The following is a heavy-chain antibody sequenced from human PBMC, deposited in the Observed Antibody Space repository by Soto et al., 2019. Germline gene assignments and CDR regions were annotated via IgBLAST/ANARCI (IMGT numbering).Heavy chain of an antibody. CDR1: GGSFSGYY. J-gene: IGHJ6*03. D-gene: IGHD6-6*01. CDR2: INHSGST. Sequence: SETLSLTCAVYGGSFSGYYWSWIRQPPGKGLEWIGEINHSGSTNYNPSLKSRVTISVDTSKNQFSLKLSSVTAADTAVYYCARGRRRDSYYYYYYMDVWGKGTTVTVSS. V-gene: IGHV4-34*01. CDR3: ARGRRRDSYYYYYYMDV.